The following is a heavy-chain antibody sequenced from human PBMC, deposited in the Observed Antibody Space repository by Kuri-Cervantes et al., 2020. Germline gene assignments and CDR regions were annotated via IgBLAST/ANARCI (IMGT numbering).Heavy chain of an antibody. V-gene: IGHV4-39*07. CDR2: IYYSGST. J-gene: IGHJ1*01. CDR1: GGSISSSSYY. CDR3: ARDVLGYCSGGSCYGTEYFQH. D-gene: IGHD2-15*01. Sequence: GSLRLSCTVSGGSISSSSYYWGWIRQPPGKGLEWIGSIYYSGSTYYNPSLKSRVTISVDTSKNQFSLKLSSVTAADTAVYYCARDVLGYCSGGSCYGTEYFQHWGQGTLVTVSS.